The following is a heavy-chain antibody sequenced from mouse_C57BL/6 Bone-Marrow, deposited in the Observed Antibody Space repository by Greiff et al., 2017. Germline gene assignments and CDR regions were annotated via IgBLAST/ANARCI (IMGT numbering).Heavy chain of an antibody. CDR1: GYTFTDYY. D-gene: IGHD2-10*02. CDR3: AKMYGNYGY. Sequence: VQLQQSGPELVKPGASVKISCKASGYTFTDYYMNWVKQSHGKSLEWIGDINPNNGGTSYNQKFKGKATLTVDKSSSTAYMELRSLTSEDSAVYYCAKMYGNYGYWGQGTTLTVSS. J-gene: IGHJ2*01. CDR2: INPNNGGT. V-gene: IGHV1-26*01.